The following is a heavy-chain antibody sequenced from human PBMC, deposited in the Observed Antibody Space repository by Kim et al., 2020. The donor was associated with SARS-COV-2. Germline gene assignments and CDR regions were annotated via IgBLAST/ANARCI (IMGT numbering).Heavy chain of an antibody. D-gene: IGHD3-10*01. CDR3: ARQVRLYGIHNWFDP. V-gene: IGHV4-59*08. J-gene: IGHJ5*02. CDR1: GGSISSYY. CDR2: IYYSGST. Sequence: SETLSLTCTVSGGSISSYYWSWIRQPPGKGLEWIGYIYYSGSTNYNPSLKSRVTISVDTSKNQFSLKLSSVTAADTAVYYCARQVRLYGIHNWFDPWGQGTLVTVSS.